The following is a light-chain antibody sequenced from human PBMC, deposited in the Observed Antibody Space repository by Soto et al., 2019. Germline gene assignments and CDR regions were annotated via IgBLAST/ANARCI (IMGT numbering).Light chain of an antibody. CDR3: AAWDDSLNGVV. V-gene: IGLV1-44*01. CDR2: SNN. CDR1: SSNIGSNT. J-gene: IGLJ2*01. Sequence: QSVLTQPPSASGPPGQRVTISCSGSSSNIGSNTVNWYQQLPGTAPKLPIYSNNQLPSGVPDRFSGSKSGTSASLAISGLQSEDEADYYCAAWDDSLNGVVFGGGTKLTVL.